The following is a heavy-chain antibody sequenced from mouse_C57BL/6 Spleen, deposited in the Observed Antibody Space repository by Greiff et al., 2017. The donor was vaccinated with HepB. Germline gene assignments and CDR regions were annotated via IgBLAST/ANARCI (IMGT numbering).Heavy chain of an antibody. CDR1: GYSFTDYN. D-gene: IGHD2-1*01. Sequence: EVKLQESGPELVKPGASVKISCKASGYSFTDYNMHWVKQSNGKSLEWIGVINPNYGTTSYNQKFKGKATLTVDQSSSTAYMQLNSLTSEDSAVYYCAGSGNYGPWFAYWGQGTLVTVSA. CDR3: AGSGNYGPWFAY. CDR2: INPNYGTT. J-gene: IGHJ3*01. V-gene: IGHV1-39*01.